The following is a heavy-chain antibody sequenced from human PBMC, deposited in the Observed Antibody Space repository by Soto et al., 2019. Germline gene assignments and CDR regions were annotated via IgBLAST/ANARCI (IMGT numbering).Heavy chain of an antibody. J-gene: IGHJ6*02. Sequence: ASVKVSCKASDYTFTSYGISWVRQAPGQGLEWMGWISTYNGITNYAQKVQGRVTMTTDTSTTTAYMELRSLTLDDTAVSYCQRGHGIVGASYYSYYGMDVWGQGTTVTVSS. V-gene: IGHV1-18*01. CDR2: ISTYNGIT. CDR1: DYTFTSYG. D-gene: IGHD1-26*01. CDR3: QRGHGIVGASYYSYYGMDV.